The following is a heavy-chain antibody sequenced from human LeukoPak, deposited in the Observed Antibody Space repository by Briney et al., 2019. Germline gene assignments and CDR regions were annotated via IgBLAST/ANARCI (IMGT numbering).Heavy chain of an antibody. J-gene: IGHJ3*02. CDR3: AKDRAQYSSGWVDAFDI. D-gene: IGHD6-19*01. CDR2: ISWNSGSI. Sequence: PGRSLRLSCAASGFTLDDYAMHWVRQAPGKGLEWVSGISWNSGSIGYADSVKGRFTISRDNAKNSLYLQMNSLRAEDTALYYCAKDRAQYSSGWVDAFDIWGQGTMVTVSS. V-gene: IGHV3-9*01. CDR1: GFTLDDYA.